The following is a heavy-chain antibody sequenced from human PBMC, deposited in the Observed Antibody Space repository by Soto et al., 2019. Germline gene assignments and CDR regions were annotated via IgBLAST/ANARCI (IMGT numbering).Heavy chain of an antibody. D-gene: IGHD5-12*01. CDR2: IKQDGSEK. Sequence: GGSLRLSCAASGLTFSSYWMSWVRQAPGKGLEWVANIKQDGSEKYYVDSVKGRFTISRDNAKNSLYLQMNSLRAEDTAVYYCARVRWLQFDYWGQGTLVTVSS. CDR1: GLTFSSYW. V-gene: IGHV3-7*04. J-gene: IGHJ4*02. CDR3: ARVRWLQFDY.